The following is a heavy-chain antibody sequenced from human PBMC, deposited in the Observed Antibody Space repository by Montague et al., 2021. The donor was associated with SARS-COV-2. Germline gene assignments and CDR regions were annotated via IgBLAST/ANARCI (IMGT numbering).Heavy chain of an antibody. CDR1: GGSFSGHS. V-gene: IGHV4-34*01. CDR3: ARGLTDVTVILVFVGASLYFDS. J-gene: IGHJ4*02. D-gene: IGHD3-22*01. Sequence: SETLSLTCAVYGGSFSGHSWTWIRQPPGKGLEWIGEINHSGGTNYNPSLKSLVTISVDTSKNQFSLKLSSLTAADTAVYYCARGLTDVTVILVFVGASLYFDSWGQGALVTVSS. CDR2: INHSGGT.